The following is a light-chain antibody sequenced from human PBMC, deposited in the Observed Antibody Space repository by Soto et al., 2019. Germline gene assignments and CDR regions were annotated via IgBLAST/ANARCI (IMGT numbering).Light chain of an antibody. Sequence: EIVLTQSPGTLSLSPGEGATLSCRASQSVTGTYLAWYQQKPGQAPRLLIHGASNRATGIPDRFSGSGSGTDFTLTIGRLEPEDFAVYYCQQYLVTPWTFGQGTKVDI. CDR3: QQYLVTPWT. CDR2: GAS. CDR1: QSVTGTY. V-gene: IGKV3-20*01. J-gene: IGKJ1*01.